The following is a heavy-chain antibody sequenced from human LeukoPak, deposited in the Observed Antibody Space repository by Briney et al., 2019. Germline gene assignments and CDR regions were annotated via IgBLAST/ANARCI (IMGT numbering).Heavy chain of an antibody. CDR2: INDDTP. Sequence: GGSLRLSCTTSGFNFNTYSMSWVRQSPGKGPEWVSAINDDTPYYADSVKGRFTVSRDKSKDTLYLQLNSLRAEDTAIYYCIKEHDLWHEEGNWFDTWGQGVLVTVSS. CDR1: GFNFNTYS. V-gene: IGHV3-23*01. CDR3: IKEHDLWHEEGNWFDT. D-gene: IGHD3-3*01. J-gene: IGHJ5*02.